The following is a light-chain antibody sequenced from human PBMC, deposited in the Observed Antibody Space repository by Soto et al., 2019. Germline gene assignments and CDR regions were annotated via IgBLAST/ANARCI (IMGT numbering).Light chain of an antibody. CDR3: QQDGSSPPYT. CDR1: QSVSGNY. J-gene: IGKJ2*01. Sequence: EIVLTQSPGTPSLSPGERATLSCRASQSVSGNYLAWYQQKPGQSPRLLIYGSSDRATGIPDRFSGSGSGTDFTLTITRVEPEDFAVYYCQQDGSSPPYTFGQGTKLEIK. V-gene: IGKV3-20*01. CDR2: GSS.